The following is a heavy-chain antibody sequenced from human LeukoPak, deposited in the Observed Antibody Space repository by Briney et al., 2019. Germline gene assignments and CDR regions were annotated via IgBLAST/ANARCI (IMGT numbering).Heavy chain of an antibody. CDR1: GGSISSGDYY. CDR3: VREEGTQYSSSWGPGPTDAFDI. CDR2: IYYSGST. V-gene: IGHV4-30-4*01. D-gene: IGHD6-13*01. J-gene: IGHJ3*02. Sequence: PSETLSLTCTVSGGSISSGDYYWSWIRQPPGKGLEWIGYIYYSGSTYYNPSLKSRVTISVDTSKNQFSLKLSSVTAADTAVYYCVREEGTQYSSSWGPGPTDAFDIWGQGTMVTVSS.